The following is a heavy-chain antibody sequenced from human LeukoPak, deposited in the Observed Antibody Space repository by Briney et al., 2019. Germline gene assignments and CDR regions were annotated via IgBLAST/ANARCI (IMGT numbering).Heavy chain of an antibody. V-gene: IGHV3-7*01. J-gene: IGHJ4*02. CDR3: ARGRGIAL. CDR1: GFTLSNYG. D-gene: IGHD6-13*01. CDR2: IVDDGNKK. Sequence: GGSLRLSCAASGFTLSNYGMNWVRQAPGKGLEWVANIVDDGNKKNYVDSVKGRFTISRDNVKKTLYLQMNSLRVEDTAVYYCARGRGIALWGQGTLVTVSS.